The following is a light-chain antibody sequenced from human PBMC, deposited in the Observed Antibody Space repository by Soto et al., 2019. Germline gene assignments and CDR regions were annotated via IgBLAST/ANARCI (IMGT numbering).Light chain of an antibody. V-gene: IGLV2-23*03. CDR1: SSDVGSYTL. Sequence: QSALTQPASVSGSPGQSITISCTGTSSDVGSYTLVSWYQHHTGKAPKLMIYEGTKRPSGVSNRFSGSKSGNTASLTISGLQAEDEADYYCCLYAGTTTFVFGGGTKLTVL. CDR2: EGT. CDR3: CLYAGTTTFV. J-gene: IGLJ2*01.